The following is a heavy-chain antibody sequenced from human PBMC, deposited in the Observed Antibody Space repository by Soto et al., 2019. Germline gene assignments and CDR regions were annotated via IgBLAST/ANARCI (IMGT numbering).Heavy chain of an antibody. D-gene: IGHD3-22*01. CDR1: GAAISSGRW. V-gene: IGHV4-4*02. CDR3: ARDQDSRTPKGGMDA. CDR2: IFHNGGT. Sequence: SETLSLTCDVSGAAISSGRWWSWVRHSPGKGLEWIGEIFHNGGTTFNPSLRSRVSMSVDNSKNQFSLNLTSVTAADTGTYYCARDQDSRTPKGGMDAWGQGTTVTVSS. J-gene: IGHJ6*02.